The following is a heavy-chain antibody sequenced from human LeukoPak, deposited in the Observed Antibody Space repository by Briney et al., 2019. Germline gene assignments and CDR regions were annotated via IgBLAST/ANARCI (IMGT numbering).Heavy chain of an antibody. Sequence: SVKVSCKASGYTFTGYYMHWVRQAPGQGLEWMGWIIPIFGTANYAQKFQGRVTITADKSTSTAYMELSSLRSEDTAVYYCARSRDGYNYADYWGQGTLVTVSS. CDR2: IIPIFGTA. CDR1: GYTFTGYY. CDR3: ARSRDGYNYADY. J-gene: IGHJ4*02. D-gene: IGHD5-24*01. V-gene: IGHV1-69*06.